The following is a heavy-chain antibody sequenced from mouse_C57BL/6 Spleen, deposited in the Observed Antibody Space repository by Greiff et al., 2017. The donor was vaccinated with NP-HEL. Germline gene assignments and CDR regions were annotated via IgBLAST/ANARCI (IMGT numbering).Heavy chain of an antibody. CDR3: ARWTVVAPFDY. Sequence: VQLQQPGAELVRPGSSVKLSCKASGYTFTSYWMHWVKQRPIQGLEWIGNIDPSDSETHYNQKFKDKATLTVDKSSSTAYMQLSSLTSEDSAVYDCARWTVVAPFDYWGQGTTLTVSS. V-gene: IGHV1-52*01. J-gene: IGHJ2*01. CDR1: GYTFTSYW. CDR2: IDPSDSET. D-gene: IGHD1-1*01.